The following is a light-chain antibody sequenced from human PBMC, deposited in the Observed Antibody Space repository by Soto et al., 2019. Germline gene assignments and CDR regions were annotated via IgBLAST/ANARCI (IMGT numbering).Light chain of an antibody. J-gene: IGKJ1*01. CDR2: GAS. V-gene: IGKV3-15*01. Sequence: EIGMTHSPATLSESPGERPTLSSTASQSVSNNLAWYQQKPGQAPRLLIYGASTRDTGIPARFSGSGSGTEFTLTISSLQPDDFATYYCQQYNSYSWTFGQGTKVDNK. CDR3: QQYNSYSWT. CDR1: QSVSNN.